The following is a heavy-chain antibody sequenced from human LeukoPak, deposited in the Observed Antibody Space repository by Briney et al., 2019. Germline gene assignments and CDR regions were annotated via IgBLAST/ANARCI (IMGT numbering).Heavy chain of an antibody. V-gene: IGHV4-59*08. D-gene: IGHD4-17*01. CDR2: IFYSEST. J-gene: IGHJ5*01. CDR1: GCTISSYY. CDR3: ARRMEGDYGNGFDS. Sequence: SGTLTLTCTASGCTISSYYWNWIRQAPGKGLEWIGSIFYSESTNYNPSLKGRVTMSVDTSKNEFSLKLSSVTAADTAVYYCARRMEGDYGNGFDSWGQGTLVTVSS.